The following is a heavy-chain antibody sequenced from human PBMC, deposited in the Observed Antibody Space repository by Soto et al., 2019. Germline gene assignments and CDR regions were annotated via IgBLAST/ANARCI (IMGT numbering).Heavy chain of an antibody. CDR2: IYYSGST. V-gene: IGHV4-59*01. CDR3: ARVIGTMVRGDIHYSFHD. CDR1: GGSISSYY. J-gene: IGHJ4*02. D-gene: IGHD3-10*01. Sequence: PSETLSLTCTVYGGSISSYYWSWIRQPPGKGLEWIGYIYYSGSTNYNPSLKSRVTISVDTSKNQFSLKLSSVTAADTAVYYCARVIGTMVRGDIHYSFHDPGQGPLVTVSS.